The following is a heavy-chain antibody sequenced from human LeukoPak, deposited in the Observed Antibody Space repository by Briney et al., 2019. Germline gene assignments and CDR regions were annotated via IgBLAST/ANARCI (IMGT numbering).Heavy chain of an antibody. J-gene: IGHJ4*02. CDR1: GYTFTSYE. V-gene: IGHV1-8*03. D-gene: IGHD6-13*01. Sequence: ASVKVSCNASGYTFTSYEINWVRQATGQGLEWMGKMSLSGDKTIYAQKFQGRVTITRNTSISTAYMELSSLSSEDTAIYYCARASIAAAGNIDFWGQGSLVIVSS. CDR3: ARASIAAAGNIDF. CDR2: MSLSGDKT.